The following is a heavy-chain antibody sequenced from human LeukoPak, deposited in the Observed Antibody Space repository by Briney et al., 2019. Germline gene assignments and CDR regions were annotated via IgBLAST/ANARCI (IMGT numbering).Heavy chain of an antibody. CDR2: IWFDGSNK. V-gene: IGHV3-33*01. CDR1: GFTLSSYG. D-gene: IGHD5-24*01. J-gene: IGHJ4*02. Sequence: PGGSLRLSCATSGFTLSSYGMHWVRQAPGKGLEWVALIWFDGSNKDYADSVKGRFTISRDNSKNTLYLQMNSLRAEDTAVYYCARGIDGYNLVDYWGQGTLVTVSS. CDR3: ARGIDGYNLVDY.